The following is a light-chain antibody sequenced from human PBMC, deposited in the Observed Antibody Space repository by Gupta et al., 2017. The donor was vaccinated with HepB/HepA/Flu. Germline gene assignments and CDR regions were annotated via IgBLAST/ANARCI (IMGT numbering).Light chain of an antibody. CDR2: KAS. CDR3: QQYGDYSS. CDR1: QSISSW. V-gene: IGKV1-5*03. Sequence: DTQMTQSPSTLSASVGDRVTITCRASQSISSWLAWYQQKPGKAPELMIYKASILESGVPSRFSGSGSGTEFTLSISRLQPDDFATYYCQQYGDYSSFGQGTKLEIK. J-gene: IGKJ2*04.